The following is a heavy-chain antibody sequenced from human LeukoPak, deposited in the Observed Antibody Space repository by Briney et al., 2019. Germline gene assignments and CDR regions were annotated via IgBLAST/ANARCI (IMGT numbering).Heavy chain of an antibody. J-gene: IGHJ3*02. CDR2: TNGGGGST. V-gene: IGHV3-23*01. Sequence: GGSLRLSCAASGLTFSSYAMSWVRQAPGKGLESVSATNGGGGSTYYADSVKGRFTISRDNSKSTLYLQMNSLRAEDTAVYYCAKGGVVHAFNIWGQGTMVTVSS. D-gene: IGHD2-15*01. CDR1: GLTFSSYA. CDR3: AKGGVVHAFNI.